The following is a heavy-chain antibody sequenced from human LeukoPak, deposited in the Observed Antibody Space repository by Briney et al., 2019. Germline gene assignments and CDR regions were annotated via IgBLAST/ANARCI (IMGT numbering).Heavy chain of an antibody. V-gene: IGHV3-23*01. D-gene: IGHD3-9*01. CDR1: GFTFSSYA. Sequence: GGSLRLSCAASGFTFSSYAMSWVRQAPGKGLEWVSYISDSAGSTYYADSVKGRFTISRDNSKNTLYLQMNSLRAEDTAVYYCAKRGVTGYKEAFDYWGQGTLVTVSS. J-gene: IGHJ4*02. CDR2: ISDSAGST. CDR3: AKRGVTGYKEAFDY.